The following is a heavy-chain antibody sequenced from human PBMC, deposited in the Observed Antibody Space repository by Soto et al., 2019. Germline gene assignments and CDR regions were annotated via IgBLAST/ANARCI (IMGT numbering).Heavy chain of an antibody. CDR3: ARVPYDILTGYYNYYYYGMDV. J-gene: IGHJ6*02. D-gene: IGHD3-9*01. V-gene: IGHV1-69*01. Sequence: QVQLVQSGAEVKKPGSSVKVSCKASGGTFSSYAISWVRQAPGQGLEWMGGIIPIFGTANYAQKFQGRVTITADESTSTAYMELSSLRSEDTAVYYCARVPYDILTGYYNYYYYGMDVWVQGTTVTVSS. CDR1: GGTFSSYA. CDR2: IIPIFGTA.